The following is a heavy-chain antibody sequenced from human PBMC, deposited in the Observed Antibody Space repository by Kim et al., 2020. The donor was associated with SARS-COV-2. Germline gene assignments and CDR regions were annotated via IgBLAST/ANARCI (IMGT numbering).Heavy chain of an antibody. CDR3: AGQGNGWVNTGGWFDP. CDR2: IYYSGST. J-gene: IGHJ5*02. V-gene: IGHV4-59*08. CDR1: GGSISSYY. D-gene: IGHD6-19*01. Sequence: SETLSLTCTVSGGSISSYYWSWIRQPPGKGLEWIGYIYYSGSTNYNPSLKSRVTITVDTSKNQFSLKLSSVAAADTAVYYCAGQGNGWVNTGGWFDPWGQGTLVTVSS.